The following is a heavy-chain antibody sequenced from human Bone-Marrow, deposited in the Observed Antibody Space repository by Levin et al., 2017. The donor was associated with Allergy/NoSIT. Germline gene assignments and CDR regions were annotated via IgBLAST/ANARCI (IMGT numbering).Heavy chain of an antibody. CDR2: IIPISGTT. D-gene: IGHD3-10*02. J-gene: IGHJ6*02. Sequence: SVKVSCKASGNSFRKFLIAWVRQAPGQGLEWMGDIIPISGTTNYPQKFQGRVIMTADESSTTGYMELRTLRSDDTALYFCSYVPVLDAGDPYYYAMDVWGQGTTVTVSS. V-gene: IGHV1-69*13. CDR3: SYVPVLDAGDPYYYAMDV. CDR1: GNSFRKFL.